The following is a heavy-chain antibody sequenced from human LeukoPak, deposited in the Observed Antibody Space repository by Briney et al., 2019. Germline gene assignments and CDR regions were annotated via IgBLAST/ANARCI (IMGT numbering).Heavy chain of an antibody. V-gene: IGHV3-21*01. CDR2: ISSSSSYI. J-gene: IGHJ4*02. CDR3: ARDRTLGSSGYYMGY. D-gene: IGHD3-22*01. CDR1: GFTFSSYS. Sequence: PGGSLRHSCAASGFTFSSYSMNWVRQAPGKGLPWVSSISSSSSYIYYANSGKGRFTISRDNAKNSLYLQMNSLRAEDTAVYYCARDRTLGSSGYYMGYWGQGTLVTVSS.